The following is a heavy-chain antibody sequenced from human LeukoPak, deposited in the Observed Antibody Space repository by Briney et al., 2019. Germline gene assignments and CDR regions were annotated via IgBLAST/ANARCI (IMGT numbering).Heavy chain of an antibody. D-gene: IGHD5-24*01. V-gene: IGHV3-23*01. CDR1: GFSFSSHA. Sequence: GGSLRLSCAASGFSFSSHAMCWVRQAPGKGLEWVSSIDISGGSTYYADSVQGRFTISRDNSKNTLYLQMNSLRNEDTAVYYCAKTSGYNWALGYWGQGTLVTVSS. J-gene: IGHJ4*02. CDR3: AKTSGYNWALGY. CDR2: IDISGGST.